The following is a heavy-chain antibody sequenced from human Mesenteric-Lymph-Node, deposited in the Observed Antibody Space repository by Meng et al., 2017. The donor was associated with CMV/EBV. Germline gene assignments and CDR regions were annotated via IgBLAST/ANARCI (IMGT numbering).Heavy chain of an antibody. J-gene: IGHJ6*02. Sequence: KVSCKGSGYSFTDYWIGWVRQMPGKGLQWMGIIYPGDSETRYSPSFQGQVTISADKSISTAYLQWNSLKASDTALYFCARHLNYDRSGYYYYYGMDVWGQGTTVTVSS. V-gene: IGHV5-51*01. CDR3: ARHLNYDRSGYYYYYGMDV. CDR2: IYPGDSET. D-gene: IGHD3-22*01. CDR1: GYSFTDYW.